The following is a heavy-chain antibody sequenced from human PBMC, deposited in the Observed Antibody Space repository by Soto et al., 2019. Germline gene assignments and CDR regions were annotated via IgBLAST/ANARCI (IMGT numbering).Heavy chain of an antibody. J-gene: IGHJ6*02. CDR3: AYLPCSGGSCYWFSFSGMDV. Sequence: QITLKESGPTLVKPTQTLTLTCTFSGFSLSTSGVRVAWIRQHPGKALEWLALIDWDDDKRYRPSLESRLTITKDTSKNQVVLTMTNMDSVDTATYYCAYLPCSGGSCYWFSFSGMDVWGQGTTVTVSS. CDR1: GFSLSTSGVR. CDR2: IDWDDDK. V-gene: IGHV2-5*02. D-gene: IGHD2-15*01.